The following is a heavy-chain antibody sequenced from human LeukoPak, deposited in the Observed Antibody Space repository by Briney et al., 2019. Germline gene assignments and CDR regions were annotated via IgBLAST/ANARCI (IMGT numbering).Heavy chain of an antibody. Sequence: GGSLRLSCAASGFTVRNNYMSWVRQAPGKGLEWVSLIYSGGSTYYADSVKGRFTISRDNSKNTLYLQMVSLRVEDTAIYYCARAPTAILTYYFDSWGQGTVVTVSS. J-gene: IGHJ4*02. CDR2: IYSGGST. CDR1: GFTVRNNY. CDR3: ARAPTAILTYYFDS. V-gene: IGHV3-66*01. D-gene: IGHD2/OR15-2a*01.